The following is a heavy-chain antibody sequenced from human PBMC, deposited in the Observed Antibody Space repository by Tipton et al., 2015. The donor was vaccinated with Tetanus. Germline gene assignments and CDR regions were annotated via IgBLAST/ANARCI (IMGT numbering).Heavy chain of an antibody. CDR1: AYAFTGYY. Sequence: QLVQSGAEAKKPGASVKVSCKASAYAFTGYYIHWVRQAPGQGLEWMGWVSPDSGGTHLALSFQGRVTLTSDTSSDTAYMEMSRLSFDDTATYYFARVHGVEPSNLDYWGQGTVVTVSS. CDR3: ARVHGVEPSNLDY. J-gene: IGHJ4*02. V-gene: IGHV1-2*02. CDR2: VSPDSGGT. D-gene: IGHD5-24*01.